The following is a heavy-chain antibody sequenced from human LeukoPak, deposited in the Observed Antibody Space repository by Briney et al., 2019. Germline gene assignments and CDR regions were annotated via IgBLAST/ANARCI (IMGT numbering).Heavy chain of an antibody. D-gene: IGHD3-22*01. CDR2: ISYDGSNK. CDR3: ARDLHYYDSSGPDYYFDY. Sequence: GGSLRLSCAASGFTFSDYAMHWVRQAPGKGLEWVAVISYDGSNKYYADSVKGRFTISRDNSKNTLYLQMNGLRAEDTAVYYCARDLHYYDSSGPDYYFDYWGQGTLVTVSS. CDR1: GFTFSDYA. J-gene: IGHJ4*02. V-gene: IGHV3-30*01.